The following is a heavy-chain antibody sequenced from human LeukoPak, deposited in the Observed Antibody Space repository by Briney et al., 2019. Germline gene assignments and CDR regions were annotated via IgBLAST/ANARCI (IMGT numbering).Heavy chain of an antibody. CDR2: ISGRGPST. CDR1: GFTFSTYA. D-gene: IGHD4-17*01. Sequence: GGSLRLSCAASGFTFSTYAMSWVRQAPGKGLDWVSAISGRGPSTYYADSVKGRFTISRDSSKNTLYLQMNSLRAEDTAVYYCAEVTTMNYWGQGTLVTVSS. CDR3: AEVTTMNY. V-gene: IGHV3-23*01. J-gene: IGHJ4*02.